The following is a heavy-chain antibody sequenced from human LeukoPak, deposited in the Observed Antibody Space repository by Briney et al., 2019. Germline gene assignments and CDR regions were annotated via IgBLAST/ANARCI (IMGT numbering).Heavy chain of an antibody. D-gene: IGHD3-10*01. CDR2: IYGDGTT. CDR3: ARDRAGAQSWVALDP. Sequence: GRSLSLSCAASGFMAWVRQAPGRALEWVSLIYGDGTTFYTDSVKGRFTISRDNFKNTLYLQMSSLRPEDTALYYCARDRAGAQSWVALDPWGQGTLVTVSS. CDR1: GF. V-gene: IGHV3-66*02. J-gene: IGHJ5*02.